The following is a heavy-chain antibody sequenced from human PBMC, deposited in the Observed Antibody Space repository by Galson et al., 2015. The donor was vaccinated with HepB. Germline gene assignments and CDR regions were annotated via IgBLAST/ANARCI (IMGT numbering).Heavy chain of an antibody. CDR3: AREGPYASSCVDH. V-gene: IGHV3-33*01. CDR1: GFMFSRYG. J-gene: IGHJ4*02. Sequence: SLRLSCAASGFMFSRYGMHWVRQAPGKGLEWVAVIWYDGSNKYYADSVKGRFTISRDNSKNTLYLQMNSLRVEDTAVYYCAREGPYASSCVDHWGQGTLVTVSS. D-gene: IGHD6-13*01. CDR2: IWYDGSNK.